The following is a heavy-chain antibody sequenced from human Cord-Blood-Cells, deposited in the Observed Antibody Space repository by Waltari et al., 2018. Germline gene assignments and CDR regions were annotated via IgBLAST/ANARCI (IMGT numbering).Heavy chain of an antibody. Sequence: QLQLQESGPGLVKPSETLSLTCTVSGGSISSSSYYWGWIRQPPGKGLEWIGSIYYSGRTYYNPSLKSRVTISVDTSKNQFSLKLSSVTAADTAVYYCARTLGWYDAFDIWGQGTMVTVSS. V-gene: IGHV4-39*01. CDR3: ARTLGWYDAFDI. CDR1: GGSISSSSYY. J-gene: IGHJ3*02. CDR2: IYYSGRT. D-gene: IGHD6-19*01.